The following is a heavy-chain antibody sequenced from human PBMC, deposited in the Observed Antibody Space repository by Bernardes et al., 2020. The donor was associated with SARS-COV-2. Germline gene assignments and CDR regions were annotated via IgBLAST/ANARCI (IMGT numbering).Heavy chain of an antibody. CDR2: IYYSGST. V-gene: IGHV4-59*08. Sequence: SETLSLTCTVSGGSISSYYWSWIRQPPGKGLEWIGYIYYSGSTNYNPSLKSRVTISVDTSKNQFSLKLSSVTAADTAVYYCARRYGFRGSYWGWYYGMDVWGQGTTVTVSS. J-gene: IGHJ6*02. CDR1: GGSISSYY. CDR3: ARRYGFRGSYWGWYYGMDV. D-gene: IGHD1-26*01.